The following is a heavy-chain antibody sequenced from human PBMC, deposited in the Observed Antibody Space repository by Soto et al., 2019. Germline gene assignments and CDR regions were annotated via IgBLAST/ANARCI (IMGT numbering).Heavy chain of an antibody. J-gene: IGHJ4*02. CDR2: IYYSGST. CDR1: GGSISSYY. D-gene: IGHD1-26*01. V-gene: IGHV4-59*08. Sequence: PSETLSLTCTVSGGSISSYYWSWFRQPPGKGLEWIGYIYYSGSTNYNPSLKSRVTISVDTSKNQFSLKLSSVTAADTVVYYCARRWGAAVDYWGQGTLVTVSS. CDR3: ARRWGAAVDY.